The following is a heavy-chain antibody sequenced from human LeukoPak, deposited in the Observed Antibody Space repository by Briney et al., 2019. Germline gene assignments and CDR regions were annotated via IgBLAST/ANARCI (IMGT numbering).Heavy chain of an antibody. Sequence: GGSLRLSCAASGFTFSSYGMHWVRQAPGKGLEWVAVISYDGSNKYYADSVKGRFTISRDNSKNTLHLQMDSLRADDTAVYYCARQVTNYYYSNGLDYWGQGTLLTVSS. CDR3: ARQVTNYYYSNGLDY. D-gene: IGHD3-22*01. V-gene: IGHV3-30*03. J-gene: IGHJ4*02. CDR1: GFTFSSYG. CDR2: ISYDGSNK.